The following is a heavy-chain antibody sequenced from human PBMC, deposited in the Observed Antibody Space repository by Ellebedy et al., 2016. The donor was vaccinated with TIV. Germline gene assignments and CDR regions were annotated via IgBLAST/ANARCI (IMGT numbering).Heavy chain of an antibody. D-gene: IGHD3-3*01. Sequence: SVKVSXKASGGTFSSYAISWVRQAPGQGLEWMGGIIPIFGTANYAQKFQGRVTITADESTSTAYMELSSLRSEDTAVYYCARVRDLEWLPNPAHYYYGMDVWGQGTTVTVSS. J-gene: IGHJ6*02. CDR3: ARVRDLEWLPNPAHYYYGMDV. V-gene: IGHV1-69*13. CDR1: GGTFSSYA. CDR2: IIPIFGTA.